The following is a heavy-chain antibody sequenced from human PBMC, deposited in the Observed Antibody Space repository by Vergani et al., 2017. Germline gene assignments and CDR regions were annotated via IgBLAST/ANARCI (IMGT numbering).Heavy chain of an antibody. D-gene: IGHD2-2*01. V-gene: IGHV3-33*01. CDR2: IYYGGSNA. Sequence: QGQLVESGGGIVQPGRSLTLSCVASRSTFKTYGMHWVRQAPGKGLEWVGLIYYGGSNAYYADSVKGRFTISRDNAKNSLYLQMNSLRAEDTAVYYCARDSPLVVPAAIFYYYYGMDVWGQGTTVTVSS. CDR3: ARDSPLVVPAAIFYYYYGMDV. J-gene: IGHJ6*02. CDR1: RSTFKTYG.